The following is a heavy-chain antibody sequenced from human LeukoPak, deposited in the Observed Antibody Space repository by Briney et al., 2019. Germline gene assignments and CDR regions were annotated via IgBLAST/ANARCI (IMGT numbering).Heavy chain of an antibody. CDR3: ARDRRGTAYSSSWSYNWFDP. CDR2: ISSSSSYI. D-gene: IGHD6-13*01. V-gene: IGHV3-21*01. J-gene: IGHJ5*02. CDR1: GFTFSSYS. Sequence: GGSLRLSCAASGFTFSSYSINWVRQAPGKGLEWVSSISSSSSYIYYADSVKGRFTISRDNAKNSLYLQMNSLRAEDTAVYYCARDRRGTAYSSSWSYNWFDPWGQGTLVTVSS.